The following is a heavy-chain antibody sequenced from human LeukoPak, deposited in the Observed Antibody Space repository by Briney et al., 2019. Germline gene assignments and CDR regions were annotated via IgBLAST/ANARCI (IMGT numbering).Heavy chain of an antibody. D-gene: IGHD6-19*01. J-gene: IGHJ4*02. CDR3: ARSSGGGYFDY. CDR1: GFTFSSYA. V-gene: IGHV3-30-3*01. CDR2: IPYDGSNK. Sequence: GGSLRLSCAASGFTFSSYAMHWVRQAPGKGLEWVAVIPYDGSNKYYADSVKGRFTISRDNSKNTLYLQMNSLRAEDTAVYYCARSSGGGYFDYWGQGTLVTVSS.